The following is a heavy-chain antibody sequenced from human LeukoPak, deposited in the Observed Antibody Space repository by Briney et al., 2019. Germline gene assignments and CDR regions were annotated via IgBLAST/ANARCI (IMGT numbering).Heavy chain of an antibody. J-gene: IGHJ4*02. D-gene: IGHD1-1*01. CDR3: KSGGAAPGSFDY. CDR1: GFTFSSYW. CDR2: IKYDGNEE. V-gene: IGHV3-7*01. Sequence: GVSLRLSCAASGFTFSSYWMSWMRQAPGKGLEWVANIKYDGNEEYYVDSVKGRFTISRDNAKNSLYLQLNSLRVEDTAVYYCKSGGAAPGSFDYWGQGTLVTVSP.